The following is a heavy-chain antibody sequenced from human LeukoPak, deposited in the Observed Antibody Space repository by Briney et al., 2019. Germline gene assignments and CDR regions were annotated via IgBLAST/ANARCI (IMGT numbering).Heavy chain of an antibody. J-gene: IGHJ4*02. D-gene: IGHD3-3*01. CDR3: ARDIADFWSGYYTG. V-gene: IGHV4-34*01. Sequence: SETLSLTCAVYGGSFSGYYRSWIRQPPGKGLEWIGEINHSGSTNYNPSLKSRVTISVDTSKNQFSLKLSSVTAADTAVYYCARDIADFWSGYYTGWGQGTLVTVSS. CDR1: GGSFSGYY. CDR2: INHSGST.